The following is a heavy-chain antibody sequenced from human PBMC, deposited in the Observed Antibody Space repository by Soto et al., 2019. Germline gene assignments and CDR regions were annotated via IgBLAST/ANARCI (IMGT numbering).Heavy chain of an antibody. CDR1: GYAITSGYH. CDR2: IYYSGTT. CDR3: ARGGHSGYDRSDWFDP. V-gene: IGHV4-38-2*01. J-gene: IGHJ5*02. Sequence: SETLSLTCAVSGYAITSGYHWGWIRQPPGKGLEWIGSIYYSGTTNYNPSLKSRVTISVDTSKNQFSLKVNSVTAADTAVYYCARGGHSGYDRSDWFDPWGQGTLVTVSS. D-gene: IGHD5-12*01.